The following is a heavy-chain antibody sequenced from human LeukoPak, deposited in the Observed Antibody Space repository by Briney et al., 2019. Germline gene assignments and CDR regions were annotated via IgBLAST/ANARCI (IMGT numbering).Heavy chain of an antibody. V-gene: IGHV4-59*08. CDR2: IYYSGST. J-gene: IGHJ6*02. Sequence: SETLSLTCTVSGYSISSSYYWSWIRQPPGKGLEWIGYIYYSGSTNYNPSLKSRVTISVDTSKNQFSLKLSSVTAADTAVYYCARLPYYYYGMDVWGQGTRSPSP. CDR3: ARLPYYYYGMDV. CDR1: GYSISSSYY.